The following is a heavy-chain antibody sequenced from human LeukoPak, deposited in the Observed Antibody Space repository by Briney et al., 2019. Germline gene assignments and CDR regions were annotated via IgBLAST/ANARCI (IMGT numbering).Heavy chain of an antibody. CDR2: IYYSGST. J-gene: IGHJ5*02. D-gene: IGHD2-21*02. V-gene: IGHV4-59*01. CDR1: GGSISSYY. CDR3: ARDRCGGDCYSDWFDP. Sequence: PSETLSLTCTVSGGSISSYYWSWIRQPPGKGLEWIGYIYYSGSTNYNPSLKSRVTISVDTSKNQFSLKLSSVTAADTAVYYCARDRCGGDCYSDWFDPWGQGTLVTVSS.